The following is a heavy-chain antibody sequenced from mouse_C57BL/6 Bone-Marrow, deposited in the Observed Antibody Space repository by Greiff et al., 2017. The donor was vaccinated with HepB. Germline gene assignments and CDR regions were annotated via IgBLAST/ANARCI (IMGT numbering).Heavy chain of an antibody. D-gene: IGHD2-1*01. Sequence: EVMLVESGGGLVQPKGSLKLSCAASGFSFNTYAMNWVRQAPGKGLEWVARIRSKSNNYATYYAVSVKDRITIYRDDSESLLYLKMNNSKTEDTAMYDSVSTIVATKWYFDVWGTGTTVTVSS. CDR1: GFSFNTYA. V-gene: IGHV10-1*01. CDR3: VSTIVATKWYFDV. J-gene: IGHJ1*03. CDR2: IRSKSNNYAT.